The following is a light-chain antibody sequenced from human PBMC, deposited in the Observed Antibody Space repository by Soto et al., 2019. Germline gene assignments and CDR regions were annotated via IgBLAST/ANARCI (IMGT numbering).Light chain of an antibody. CDR2: GAS. CDR1: QSVNYSY. V-gene: IGKV3-20*01. J-gene: IGKJ4*01. Sequence: EIVLTQSPGTLSLSPGERATLSCRASQSVNYSYLAWYQQKPGQAPRLLIYGASSRATGIPDRFSGSGSGTDFTLTISRLEPEDFAVYYFQQYGSSPLTFGGGTKVEIK. CDR3: QQYGSSPLT.